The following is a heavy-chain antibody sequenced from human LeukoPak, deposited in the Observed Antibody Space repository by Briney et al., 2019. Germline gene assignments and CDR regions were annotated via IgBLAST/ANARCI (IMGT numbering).Heavy chain of an antibody. CDR3: ARGGGSSGYAFDY. CDR1: GYTFTGYY. J-gene: IGHJ4*02. D-gene: IGHD3-22*01. V-gene: IGHV1-2*02. Sequence: ASVKVSCKASGYTFTGYYMHWVRQAPGQGLEWMGWVNPNSGGTNYAQKFQGRVTMTRDTSISTAYMELSRLRSDDTAVYYCARGGGSSGYAFDYWGQGTLVTVSS. CDR2: VNPNSGGT.